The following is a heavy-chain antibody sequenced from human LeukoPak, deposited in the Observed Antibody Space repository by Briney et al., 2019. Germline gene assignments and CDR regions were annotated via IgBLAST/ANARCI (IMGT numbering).Heavy chain of an antibody. CDR1: GGSISSYH. CDR3: ARGASGEGY. CDR2: MYYSGST. J-gene: IGHJ4*02. V-gene: IGHV4-59*12. Sequence: SETLSLTCTVSGGSISSYHWSWIRQPPGKGLEWIGYMYYSGSTNYNPSLMSRVTISVDTSKNQFSLNLSSVTAADTAVYYCARGASGEGYWGQGTLVTVSS. D-gene: IGHD3-10*01.